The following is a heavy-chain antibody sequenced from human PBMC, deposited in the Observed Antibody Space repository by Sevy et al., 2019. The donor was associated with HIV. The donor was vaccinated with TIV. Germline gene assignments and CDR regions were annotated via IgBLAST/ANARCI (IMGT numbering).Heavy chain of an antibody. CDR1: GFTFSSYA. J-gene: IGHJ4*02. CDR3: AKLFYYYDSSGPFDY. D-gene: IGHD3-22*01. CDR2: ISGSGGST. V-gene: IGHV3-23*01. Sequence: GGSLRLSCVASGFTFSSYAMSWVRQAPGKGLEWVSAISGSGGSTYYADSVKGRFTISRDNSKNTLYLQMNSLRAEDTAVYYCAKLFYYYDSSGPFDYWGQGTLVTVSS.